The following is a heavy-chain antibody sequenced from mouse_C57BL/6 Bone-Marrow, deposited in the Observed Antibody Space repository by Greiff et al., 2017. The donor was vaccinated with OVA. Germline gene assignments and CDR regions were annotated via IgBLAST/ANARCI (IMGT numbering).Heavy chain of an antibody. CDR3: ARRRDYAMDY. V-gene: IGHV2-2*01. CDR1: GFSLTSYG. Sequence: QVQLKQSGPGLVQPSQSLSITCTVSGFSLTSYGVHWVRQSPGKGLEWLGVIWSGGSTDYNAAFISSLGISKDNSKSQVFFKMNSLQAVDTAIYYCARRRDYAMDYWGQGTSVTVSS. CDR2: IWSGGST. J-gene: IGHJ4*01.